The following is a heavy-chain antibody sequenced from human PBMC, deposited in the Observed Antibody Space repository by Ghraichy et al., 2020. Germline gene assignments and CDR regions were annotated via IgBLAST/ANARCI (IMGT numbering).Heavy chain of an antibody. CDR3: ARKGPTGSGWFPLDY. D-gene: IGHD3-22*01. Sequence: GGSLRLSCAASGFTFDAYDMNWVRQAPGKGPEWVSVISTNGGRIYVADSVKGRFTISRDNSNNMLYLQMSRLRAEDTAVYFCARKGPTGSGWFPLDYWGQGTLVIVS. CDR2: ISTNGGRI. CDR1: GFTFDAYD. V-gene: IGHV3-23*01. J-gene: IGHJ4*02.